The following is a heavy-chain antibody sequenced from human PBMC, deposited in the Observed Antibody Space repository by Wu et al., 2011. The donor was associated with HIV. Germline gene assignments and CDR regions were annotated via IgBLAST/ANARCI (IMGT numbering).Heavy chain of an antibody. J-gene: IGHJ4*02. V-gene: IGHV1-69*14. D-gene: IGHD2-21*01. Sequence: QVQLVQSGAAVKKPGSSVKVSCKASGGTFNSYGITWVRQAPGQGLEWMGGIISIFGTANYAQKFQGRVTITADKSTSTAYMELSSLRSEDTAMYYCARDFGGDGDSWGQGTLVTVSS. CDR2: IISIFGTA. CDR3: ARDFGGDGDS. CDR1: GGTFNSYG.